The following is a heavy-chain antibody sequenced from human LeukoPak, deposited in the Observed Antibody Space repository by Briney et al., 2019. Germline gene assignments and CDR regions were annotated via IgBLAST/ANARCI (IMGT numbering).Heavy chain of an antibody. Sequence: ASVKVSCKASGYTFTSYDINWVRQATGQGLEWMGWMNPNSGNTGYAQKLQGRVTMTRNTSISTAYMELSSLRSEDTAVYYCARGRMVRGVIFDYWGEGTLVTVSS. J-gene: IGHJ4*02. CDR2: MNPNSGNT. V-gene: IGHV1-8*01. D-gene: IGHD3-10*01. CDR1: GYTFTSYD. CDR3: ARGRMVRGVIFDY.